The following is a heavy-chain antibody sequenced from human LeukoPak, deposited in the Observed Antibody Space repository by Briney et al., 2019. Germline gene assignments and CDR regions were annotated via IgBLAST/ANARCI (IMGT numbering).Heavy chain of an antibody. CDR3: AREIVGAIKSYFDY. Sequence: GGSLRLSCADSGLTFSTFWMSWVRQAPGKGLEWVANIRQDGGLKHYVDSVKGRFTISRDNAENSLYLQMNSLRAEDTAVYYCAREIVGAIKSYFDYWGQGTLVTASS. J-gene: IGHJ4*02. V-gene: IGHV3-7*01. D-gene: IGHD1-26*01. CDR2: IRQDGGLK. CDR1: GLTFSTFW.